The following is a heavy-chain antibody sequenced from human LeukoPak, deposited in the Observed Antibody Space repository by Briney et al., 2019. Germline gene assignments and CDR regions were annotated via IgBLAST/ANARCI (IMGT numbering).Heavy chain of an antibody. V-gene: IGHV3-11*03. CDR3: TKHKGSGSYYLYSFDY. D-gene: IGHD3-10*01. CDR1: GFTFSDYY. Sequence: GGSLRLSCAASGFTFSDYYMSWIRQAPGKGLEWVSYISSSSSYTNYADSVKGRFTISRDNAKNSLYLQMNSLRGEDTAVYYCTKHKGSGSYYLYSFDYWGQGTLVTVSS. J-gene: IGHJ4*02. CDR2: ISSSSSYT.